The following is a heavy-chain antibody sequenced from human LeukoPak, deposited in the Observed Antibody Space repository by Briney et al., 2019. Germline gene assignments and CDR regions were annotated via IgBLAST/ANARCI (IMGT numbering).Heavy chain of an antibody. V-gene: IGHV3-23*01. CDR1: GFTFSNYA. Sequence: GGSLRLSCAASGFTFSNYAMNWVRQAPGKGLEWVSAISASDGTTHYADSVKGRFTISRDSSKNTLYLQINSLRAEDTAVYYCARDSGGPSGWSAFDYWGQGTLVTVSS. J-gene: IGHJ4*02. CDR2: ISASDGTT. CDR3: ARDSGGPSGWSAFDY. D-gene: IGHD6-19*01.